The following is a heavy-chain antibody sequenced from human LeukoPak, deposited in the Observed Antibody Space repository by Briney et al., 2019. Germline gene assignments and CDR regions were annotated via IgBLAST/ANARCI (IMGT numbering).Heavy chain of an antibody. Sequence: GGSLRLSCAASGSSLSNYWMNWVRQAPGKGLGWVANIKQDGSEKNYVDSVKGRFTISRDNSKNPLYLQMNSLRAEDTAVYYCAKSHSGSYDRFDYWGQGTLVTVSS. CDR2: IKQDGSEK. J-gene: IGHJ4*02. CDR1: GSSLSNYW. CDR3: AKSHSGSYDRFDY. D-gene: IGHD1-26*01. V-gene: IGHV3-7*03.